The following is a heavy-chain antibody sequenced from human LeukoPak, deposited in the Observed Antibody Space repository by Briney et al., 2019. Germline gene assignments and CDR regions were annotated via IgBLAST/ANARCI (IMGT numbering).Heavy chain of an antibody. V-gene: IGHV4-34*01. J-gene: IGHJ4*02. D-gene: IGHD3-10*01. Sequence: SETLSLTCAVYGGSFSGYYWSWIRQPPGKGLEWIGEINHSGSTNYNPSLKSRVTISVDTSKNQFSLKLSSVTAADTAVYYCARAKELLDYFDYWGQGTLVTVSS. CDR1: GGSFSGYY. CDR3: ARAKELLDYFDY. CDR2: INHSGST.